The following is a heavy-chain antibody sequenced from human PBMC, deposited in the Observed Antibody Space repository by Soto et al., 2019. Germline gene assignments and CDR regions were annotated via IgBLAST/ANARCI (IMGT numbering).Heavy chain of an antibody. V-gene: IGHV3-66*01. CDR2: IYSGGSP. CDR3: GRAQWDYGDYDDAFDI. CDR1: GFTVSSNY. J-gene: IGHJ3*02. Sequence: PGGSLRLSCAASGFTVSSNYMSWVRQAPGMGLEWVSVIYSGGSPYYADSVKGRFTISRDNSKNTLYLQMNSLRAEDTAVYYCGRAQWDYGDYDDAFDIWGQGTMVTVSS. D-gene: IGHD4-17*01.